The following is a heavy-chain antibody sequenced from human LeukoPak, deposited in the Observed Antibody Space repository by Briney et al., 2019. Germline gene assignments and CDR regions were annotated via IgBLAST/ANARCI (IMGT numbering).Heavy chain of an antibody. V-gene: IGHV3-48*01. CDR1: GFTVSTNS. J-gene: IGHJ4*02. CDR3: ARGRDSSSSYPGY. D-gene: IGHD6-6*01. CDR2: ISSTSSTV. Sequence: GGSLRLSCTVSGFTVSTNSMTWVRQAPGKGLEWVSYISSTSSTVYYADSVKGRFTISRDNVKNSLYLQMNSLRAEDTAVYYCARGRDSSSSYPGYWGQGTLVTVSS.